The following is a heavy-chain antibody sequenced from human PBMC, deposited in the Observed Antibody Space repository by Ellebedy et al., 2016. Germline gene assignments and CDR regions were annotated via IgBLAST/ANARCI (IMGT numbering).Heavy chain of an antibody. D-gene: IGHD2-2*01. CDR1: GFTFSSYS. Sequence: GESLKISXAASGFTFSSYSMNWVRQAPGKGLEWVSSISSSSSYIYYADSVKGRFTISRDNAKNSLYLQMNSLRAEDTAVYYCARERGVSGFVVVPAATYNWFDPWGQGTLVTVSS. V-gene: IGHV3-21*01. CDR2: ISSSSSYI. J-gene: IGHJ5*02. CDR3: ARERGVSGFVVVPAATYNWFDP.